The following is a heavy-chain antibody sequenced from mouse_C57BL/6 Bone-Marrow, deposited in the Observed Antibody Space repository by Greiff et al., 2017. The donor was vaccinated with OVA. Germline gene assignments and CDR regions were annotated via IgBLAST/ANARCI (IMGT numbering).Heavy chain of an antibody. J-gene: IGHJ3*01. V-gene: IGHV1-81*01. CDR1: GYTFTSYG. D-gene: IGHD2-1*01. CDR2: IYPRSGNT. CDR3: ARNYYGNYGGFAY. Sequence: QVQLQQSGAELARPGASVKLSCKASGYTFTSYGISWVKQRTGQGLEWIGEIYPRSGNTYYNEKFKGKATLTADKSSSTAYMELRSLTSEDSAVYFCARNYYGNYGGFAYWGQGTLVTVSA.